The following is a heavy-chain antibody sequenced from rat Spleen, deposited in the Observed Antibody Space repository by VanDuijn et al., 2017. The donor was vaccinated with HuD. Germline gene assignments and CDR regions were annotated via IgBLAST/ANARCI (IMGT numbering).Heavy chain of an antibody. V-gene: IGHV2-45*01. Sequence: QVQLKESGPGLVQPSQTLSLTCTVSGFSLTSYHVSWVRQPPGKGLEWMGTMWSGGNTDYNSALKSRLSISRDTSKNQVFLKMNSLQSEDTTTYYCARAFYSTYIHFDYWGQGIMVTVSS. D-gene: IGHD1-2*01. CDR2: MWSGGNT. CDR1: GFSLTSYH. CDR3: ARAFYSTYIHFDY. J-gene: IGHJ2*01.